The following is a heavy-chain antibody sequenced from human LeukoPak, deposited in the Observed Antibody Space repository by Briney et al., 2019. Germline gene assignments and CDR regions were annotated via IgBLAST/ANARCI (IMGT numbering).Heavy chain of an antibody. CDR1: GFTFDDYA. J-gene: IGHJ3*02. CDR3: AKATRYETRDTFDI. D-gene: IGHD2-2*01. Sequence: PGGSLRLSCAASGFTFDDYAMQWVRQAPGKGLEWVSGINWSGDTIGYADSVKGRFTISRDNAKNSLYLQMNSLRGEDTALYYCAKATRYETRDTFDIWGQGTMVTVSS. CDR2: INWSGDTI. V-gene: IGHV3-9*01.